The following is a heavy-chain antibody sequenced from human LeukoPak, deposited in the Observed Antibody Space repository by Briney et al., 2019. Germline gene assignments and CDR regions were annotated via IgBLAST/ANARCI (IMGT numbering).Heavy chain of an antibody. D-gene: IGHD5-12*01. Sequence: GGSLRLSCAASGFTFSTYIMNWVRQAPGKGLEWISYIHSSSSSIYYADSVKGRFTISRDNSKNTLYLQMNSLRAEDTAVYYCAKSRGVATIRYYFDYWGQGTLVTVSS. CDR2: IHSSSSSI. V-gene: IGHV3-48*01. J-gene: IGHJ4*02. CDR1: GFTFSTYI. CDR3: AKSRGVATIRYYFDY.